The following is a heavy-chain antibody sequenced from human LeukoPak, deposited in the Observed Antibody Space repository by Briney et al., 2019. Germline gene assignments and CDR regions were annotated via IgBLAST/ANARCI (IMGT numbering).Heavy chain of an antibody. Sequence: SETLSLTCTVSSDSIRSSGYYWGWIRRPPGKGLEWIGSIHYSGSTYYNPSLKSGVTISVDTSKNQFSLKLSSVTAADTAVYYCARAVPRLYCSSTSCHDAFDIWGQGTMVTVSS. D-gene: IGHD2-2*01. CDR2: IHYSGST. V-gene: IGHV4-39*07. J-gene: IGHJ3*02. CDR3: ARAVPRLYCSSTSCHDAFDI. CDR1: SDSIRSSGYY.